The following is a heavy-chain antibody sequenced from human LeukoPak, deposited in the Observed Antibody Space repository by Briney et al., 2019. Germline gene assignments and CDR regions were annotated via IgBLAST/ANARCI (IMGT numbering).Heavy chain of an antibody. J-gene: IGHJ6*04. Sequence: KPSETLSLTCGVSGGSFSSHYWTWIRQPPGKGLEWIGEINPRGSTNYNPSLESRVTVSADTSRNQLSLSLTSVTAADSAVYFCARGLRQGSPWSWGPKEKSYQYMDVWGTGTTVIVSS. CDR1: GGSFSSHY. CDR2: INPRGST. D-gene: IGHD6-19*01. V-gene: IGHV4-34*01. CDR3: ARGLRQGSPWSWGPKEKSYQYMDV.